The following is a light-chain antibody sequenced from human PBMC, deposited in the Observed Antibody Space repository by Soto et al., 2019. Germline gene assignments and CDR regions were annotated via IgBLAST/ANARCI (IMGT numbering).Light chain of an antibody. Sequence: EIVLTQSPATLSLSPGERATLSCRASQSVNSYLAWYQQKPGQAPRLLIYDASNRATGIPARFSGSGSGTDFTRTISSLEPKDFAFYYCKQGGTFGQGTRLEIK. CDR3: KQGGT. CDR1: QSVNSY. J-gene: IGKJ5*01. CDR2: DAS. V-gene: IGKV3-11*01.